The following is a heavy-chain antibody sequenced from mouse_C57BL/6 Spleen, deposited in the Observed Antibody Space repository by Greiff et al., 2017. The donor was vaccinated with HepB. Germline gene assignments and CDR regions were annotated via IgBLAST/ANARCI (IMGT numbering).Heavy chain of an antibody. CDR2: IGSGGSYT. J-gene: IGHJ4*01. Sequence: EVQVVESGGDLVKPGGSLKLSCAASGFTFSSYGMSWVRQTPGKRLEWVATIGSGGSYTYYPDSVKGRFTISRDNAKNTLYLQMSHLKSEDTAMYYFSRPRNYDRYAMDYWGQGTSVTVSS. V-gene: IGHV5-6*01. CDR1: GFTFSSYG. CDR3: SRPRNYDRYAMDY. D-gene: IGHD2-4*01.